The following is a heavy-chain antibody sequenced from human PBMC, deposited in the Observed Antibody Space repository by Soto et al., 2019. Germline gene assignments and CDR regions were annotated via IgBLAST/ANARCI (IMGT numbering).Heavy chain of an antibody. CDR3: AKRIMATIGHFDS. Sequence: EVQLLESGGGLIQPGGSLRLSCAASGFIFSSYAMSWVRQAPCKGLEWVSSISGIGHSTYYADSVKGRFTISRDNSKNTLYLQMNSLRAEDTAVYYCAKRIMATIGHFDSWGQGTLVTVSS. V-gene: IGHV3-23*01. D-gene: IGHD5-12*01. CDR1: GFIFSSYA. CDR2: ISGIGHST. J-gene: IGHJ4*02.